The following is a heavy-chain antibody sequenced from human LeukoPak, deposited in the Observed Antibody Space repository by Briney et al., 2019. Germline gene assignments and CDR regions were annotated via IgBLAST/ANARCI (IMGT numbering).Heavy chain of an antibody. D-gene: IGHD4-17*01. CDR2: ISASGGST. CDR3: AKGTEPSDYGAHFDY. V-gene: IGHV3-23*01. CDR1: GFTFSNYA. J-gene: IGHJ4*02. Sequence: GGSLRLSCAASGFTFSNYAMSWVRQAPGKGLEWVSAISASGGSTYYADSVKGRFTMSRDNSKNTLYLQMNSLRAEDTAVYYCAKGTEPSDYGAHFDYWGQGTLVTVSS.